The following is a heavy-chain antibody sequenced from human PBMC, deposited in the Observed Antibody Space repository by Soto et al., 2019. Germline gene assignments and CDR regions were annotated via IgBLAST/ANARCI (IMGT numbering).Heavy chain of an antibody. CDR1: GGLFSVFS. Sequence: QVQLVQSGAEVKKPGSSVKVSCKTSGGLFSVFSFNWVRQAPGQGLEWMGGVLPITGSTDYAHKFQGRLTSTADRSTSTIYVALSRLTSDDTANYYCATIRVRGGPLRFEDGGQGTLISVSS. D-gene: IGHD2-21*02. CDR3: ATIRVRGGPLRFED. J-gene: IGHJ4*01. CDR2: VLPITGST. V-gene: IGHV1-69*06.